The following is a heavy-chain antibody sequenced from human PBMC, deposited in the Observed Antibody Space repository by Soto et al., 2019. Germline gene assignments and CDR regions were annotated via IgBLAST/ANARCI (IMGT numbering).Heavy chain of an antibody. D-gene: IGHD5-18*01. CDR3: VRGYSYV. CDR2: ISSGGGTT. J-gene: IGHJ4*02. Sequence: EVHLLECGGGFLQPGGSLRLSCAASGFSFSIFAMNWVRQAPGKGLEWVSTISSGGGTTLYADSVKGRFTISRDNSKNTVSLQMNSLRAEDTAVYYCVRGYSYVWGQGTLVTVSS. V-gene: IGHV3-23*01. CDR1: GFSFSIFA.